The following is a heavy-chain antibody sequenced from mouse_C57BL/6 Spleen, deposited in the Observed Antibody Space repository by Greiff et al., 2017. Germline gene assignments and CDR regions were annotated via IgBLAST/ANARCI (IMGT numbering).Heavy chain of an antibody. D-gene: IGHD1-1*01. V-gene: IGHV1-82*01. Sequence: QVQLQQSGPELVKPGASVKISCKASGYAFSSSWMNWVKQRPGKGLEWIGRIYPGDGDTNYNGTFKGKATLTADKSSSTAYMQLSSLTSEDSAVYFCARPTTVVARYFDVWGTGTTVTVSS. J-gene: IGHJ1*03. CDR1: GYAFSSSW. CDR2: IYPGDGDT. CDR3: ARPTTVVARYFDV.